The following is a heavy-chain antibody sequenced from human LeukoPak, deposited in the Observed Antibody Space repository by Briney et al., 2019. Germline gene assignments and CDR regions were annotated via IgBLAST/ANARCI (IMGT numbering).Heavy chain of an antibody. V-gene: IGHV1-69*05. J-gene: IGHJ4*02. Sequence: ASVKVSCKASGGTFSSYAISWVRQAPGQGLEWMGGIIPIFGTANYAQKFQGRVTMTRDTSTSTVYMELSSLRSKDTAVYYCARGGPEYLSDYWGRGTLVTVSS. CDR1: GGTFSSYA. CDR3: ARGGPEYLSDY. D-gene: IGHD2-2*02. CDR2: IIPIFGTA.